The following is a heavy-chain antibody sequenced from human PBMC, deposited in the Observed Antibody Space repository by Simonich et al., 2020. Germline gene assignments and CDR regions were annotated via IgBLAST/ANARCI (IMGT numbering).Heavy chain of an antibody. D-gene: IGHD3-22*01. V-gene: IGHV3-23*01. Sequence: GGGLVQPGGSLRLSCAASGFTFSSYAMSWVRQAPGKGLEWSSAISGSGGSTYYADSVKGRFTISRENSKNTLYLQMNSLRAEDTAVYYCAKDLGERITMIVVVIDAFDIWGQGTMVTVSS. CDR2: ISGSGGST. J-gene: IGHJ3*02. CDR3: AKDLGERITMIVVVIDAFDI. CDR1: GFTFSSYA.